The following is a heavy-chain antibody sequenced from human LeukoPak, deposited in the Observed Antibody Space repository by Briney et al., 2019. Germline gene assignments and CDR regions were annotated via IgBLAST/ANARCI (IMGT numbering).Heavy chain of an antibody. CDR3: ARPDSGTYVARAFDI. V-gene: IGHV4-59*04. J-gene: IGHJ3*02. CDR2: IYYSGST. Sequence: SETLSLTCTVSGGSISSYYWSWIRQPPGKGLEWIGSIYYSGSTYYTPSLKSRATISVDTSKNQFSLKLSSVTAADTAVYYCARPDSGTYVARAFDIWGQGTLISVSS. D-gene: IGHD1-26*01. CDR1: GGSISSYY.